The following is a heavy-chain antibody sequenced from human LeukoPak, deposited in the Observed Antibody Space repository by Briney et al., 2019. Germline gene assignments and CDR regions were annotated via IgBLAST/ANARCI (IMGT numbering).Heavy chain of an antibody. Sequence: PSETLSLTCTVSGYSISSGNYWGWIRQPPGKGLEWIGTIYHSGSTYYSQSLKSRVSISVDTSKNQFSLKLSSVTAADTALYYCASGIAVAGPLDYWGQGTLVTVSS. D-gene: IGHD6-19*01. J-gene: IGHJ4*02. CDR2: IYHSGST. CDR3: ASGIAVAGPLDY. CDR1: GYSISSGNY. V-gene: IGHV4-38-2*02.